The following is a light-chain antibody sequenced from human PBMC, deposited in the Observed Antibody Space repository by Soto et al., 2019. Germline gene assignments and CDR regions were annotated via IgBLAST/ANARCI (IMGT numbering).Light chain of an antibody. J-gene: IGKJ1*01. Sequence: DIQMTQSPSTLSASVGDRGTITCRASQSIGDWLAWYQQKPGKAPNLLIYKASSLESGVPSRFSGSGSGTEFTVTISSLQPEDFATYYCQQFNSYPWTFGQGTKVDIK. CDR2: KAS. CDR1: QSIGDW. V-gene: IGKV1-5*03. CDR3: QQFNSYPWT.